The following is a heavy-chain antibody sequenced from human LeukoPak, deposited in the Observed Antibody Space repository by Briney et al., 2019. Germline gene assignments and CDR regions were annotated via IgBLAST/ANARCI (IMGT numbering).Heavy chain of an antibody. CDR1: GFTFTCYG. V-gene: IGHV3-33*01. J-gene: IGHJ6*02. Sequence: GGSLRLSCAASGFTFTCYGMHWVRQAPGKGLEWVAVIWYDGSNKYYADSVKGRFTISRDNSKNTLYLQMNSLRAEDTAVYYCARTRVTSALNGYKLWFGAEEDYYYGMDVWGQGTTVTVSS. CDR2: IWYDGSNK. D-gene: IGHD3-10*01. CDR3: ARTRVTSALNGYKLWFGAEEDYYYGMDV.